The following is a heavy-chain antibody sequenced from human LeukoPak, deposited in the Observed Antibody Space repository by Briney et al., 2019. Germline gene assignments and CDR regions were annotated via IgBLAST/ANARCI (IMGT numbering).Heavy chain of an antibody. J-gene: IGHJ4*02. CDR2: ISGSGGST. Sequence: PGGSLRLSCAASRFTFTTYWMTWVRQAPGKGLEWVSAISGSGGSTYYADSVKGRFTISRDNSKNTLYLQMNSLRAEDTAVYYCAKDRMGSRSSGYDYWGQGTLVTVSS. V-gene: IGHV3-23*01. CDR1: RFTFTTYW. CDR3: AKDRMGSRSSGYDY. D-gene: IGHD3-22*01.